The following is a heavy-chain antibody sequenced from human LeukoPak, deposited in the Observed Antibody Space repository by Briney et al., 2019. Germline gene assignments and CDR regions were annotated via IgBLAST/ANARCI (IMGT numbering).Heavy chain of an antibody. CDR2: IKEDGSEK. CDR3: ARDWLAGVPFDAFDL. D-gene: IGHD3-10*01. Sequence: GGSLRLSCAASGFTLSSYWMSWVRQAPGKGLEWVANIKEDGSEKYYVDSVKGRFTISRDNAKNSLHLHMNSLTAEDTAMYYCARDWLAGVPFDAFDLWGQGTMVTVSS. J-gene: IGHJ3*01. V-gene: IGHV3-7*01. CDR1: GFTLSSYW.